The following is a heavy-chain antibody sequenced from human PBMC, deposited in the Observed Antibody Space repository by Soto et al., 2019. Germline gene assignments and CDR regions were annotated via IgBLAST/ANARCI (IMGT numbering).Heavy chain of an antibody. CDR3: ARGIPYLYYDFWSGYYPDYYYGMDV. D-gene: IGHD3-3*01. CDR2: MNPNSGNT. Sequence: ASVKVSCKASGYTFTSYDINWVRQATGQGLEWMGWMNPNSGNTGYAQKFQGRVTMTRNTSISTAYMELSSLRSEDTAVYYCARGIPYLYYDFWSGYYPDYYYGMDVWGQGTTVTVS. CDR1: GYTFTSYD. J-gene: IGHJ6*02. V-gene: IGHV1-8*01.